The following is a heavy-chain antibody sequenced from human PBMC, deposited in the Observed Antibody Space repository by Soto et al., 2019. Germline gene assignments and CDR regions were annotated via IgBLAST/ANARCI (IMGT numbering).Heavy chain of an antibody. V-gene: IGHV4-30-4*01. D-gene: IGHD3-10*01. CDR1: GDSISSTDDF. CDR2: ISSSGVT. CDR3: ARTSLNMYRGVILYYSGMDV. Sequence: QVQLQESGPGLVKPSQTLSLTCNVSGDSISSTDDFWSWIRQPPGKGLEFIGYISSSGVTFYTPSLRGRLSISLDTSKNRFSLKLSSVTAADAAVYYCARTSLNMYRGVILYYSGMDVWGPGTTGTVAS. J-gene: IGHJ6*02.